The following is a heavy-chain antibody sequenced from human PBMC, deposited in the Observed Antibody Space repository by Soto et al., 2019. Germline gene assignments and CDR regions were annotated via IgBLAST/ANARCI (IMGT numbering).Heavy chain of an antibody. CDR2: ISTSGLFI. J-gene: IGHJ4*02. CDR3: AAYYCGSETYYGVY. CDR1: GFTFSNYC. Sequence: EVQLVESGGGLVKPGGSLRLSCAASGFTFSNYCMNWVRQAPGKGLEYVSSISTSGLFIYYAGSVKGRFTISRDNAENSLYLQMSSLRAEDTAVYYCAAYYCGSETYYGVYWGQGTLVTVSS. D-gene: IGHD3-10*01. V-gene: IGHV3-21*01.